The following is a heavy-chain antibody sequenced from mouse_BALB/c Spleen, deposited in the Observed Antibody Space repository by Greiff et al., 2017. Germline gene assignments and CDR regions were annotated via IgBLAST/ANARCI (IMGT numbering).Heavy chain of an antibody. CDR3: ARRGIYGNYVYYAMDY. CDR2: ISDGGSYT. J-gene: IGHJ4*01. V-gene: IGHV5-4*02. CDR1: GFTFSDYY. D-gene: IGHD2-1*01. Sequence: EVQLVESGGGLVKPGGSLKLSCAASGFTFSDYYMYWVRQTPEKRLEWVATISDGGSYTYYPDSVKGRFTISRDNAKNNLYLQMSSLKSEDTAMYYCARRGIYGNYVYYAMDYWGQGTSVTVSS.